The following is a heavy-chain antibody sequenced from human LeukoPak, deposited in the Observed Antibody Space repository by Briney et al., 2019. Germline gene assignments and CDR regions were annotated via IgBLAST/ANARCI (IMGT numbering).Heavy chain of an antibody. CDR3: AKDFRIGYSAHFDY. D-gene: IGHD2-21*01. V-gene: IGHV3-23*01. Sequence: GGSLRLSRSASGFTFSSYAMRWVRQAPEKGLEFVSGIYENGGTTYYADSVKGRFSISRDNSKNTLYLQMDSLRGEDTAVYYCAKDFRIGYSAHFDYWGQGALVTVSS. CDR2: IYENGGTT. CDR1: GFTFSSYA. J-gene: IGHJ4*02.